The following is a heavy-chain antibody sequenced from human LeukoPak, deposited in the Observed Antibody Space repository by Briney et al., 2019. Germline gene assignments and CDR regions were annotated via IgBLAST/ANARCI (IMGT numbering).Heavy chain of an antibody. CDR2: ISSSSSYI. D-gene: IGHD3-9*01. Sequence: GGSLRLSCAASGFAFSSYGMNWVRQAPGKGLEWVSSISSSSSYIYYADSVKGRFTISRDNAKNSLYLQMNSLRAEDTAVYYCAWINYDILTAGGYWGQGTLVTVSS. CDR1: GFAFSSYG. V-gene: IGHV3-21*01. CDR3: AWINYDILTAGGY. J-gene: IGHJ4*02.